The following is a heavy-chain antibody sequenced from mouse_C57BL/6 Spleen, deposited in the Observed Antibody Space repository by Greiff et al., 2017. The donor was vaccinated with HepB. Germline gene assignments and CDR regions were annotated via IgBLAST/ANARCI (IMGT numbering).Heavy chain of an antibody. Sequence: QVHVKQPGAELVKPGASVKMSCKASGYTFTSYWITWVKQRPGQGLEWIGDIYPGSGSTNYNEKFKSKATLTVDTSSSTAYMQLCSLTSEDSAVYYCAIENYYGSSYVGWYFDVWGTGTTVTVSS. D-gene: IGHD1-1*01. CDR2: IYPGSGST. CDR3: AIENYYGSSYVGWYFDV. V-gene: IGHV1-55*01. J-gene: IGHJ1*03. CDR1: GYTFTSYW.